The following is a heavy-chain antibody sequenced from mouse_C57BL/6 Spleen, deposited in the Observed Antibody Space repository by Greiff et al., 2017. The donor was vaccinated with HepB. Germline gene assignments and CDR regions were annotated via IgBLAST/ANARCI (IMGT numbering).Heavy chain of an antibody. D-gene: IGHD2-5*01. CDR2: ISSGGSYT. Sequence: EVQVVESGGDLVKPGGSLKLSCAASGFTFSSYGMSWVRQTPDKRLEWVATISSGGSYTYYPDSVKGRFTISRDNAKNTLYLQMSSLKSEVPAMYYCARQGDSNYHYYAMDYWGQGTSVTVSS. CDR1: GFTFSSYG. CDR3: ARQGDSNYHYYAMDY. J-gene: IGHJ4*01. V-gene: IGHV5-6*01.